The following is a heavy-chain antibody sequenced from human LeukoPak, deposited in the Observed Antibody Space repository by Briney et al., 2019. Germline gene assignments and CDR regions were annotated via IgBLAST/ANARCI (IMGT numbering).Heavy chain of an antibody. CDR3: ARDLSPTYYYDSSGST. J-gene: IGHJ4*02. V-gene: IGHV4-4*07. Sequence: SETLSLTCTVSGGSISSYYWSWLRQPAGKGLEWIGRIYTSGSTNYNPSLKSRVTMSVDTSKNQFSLKLSSVTAADTAAYYCARDLSPTYYYDSSGSTWGQGTLVTVSS. D-gene: IGHD3-22*01. CDR2: IYTSGST. CDR1: GGSISSYY.